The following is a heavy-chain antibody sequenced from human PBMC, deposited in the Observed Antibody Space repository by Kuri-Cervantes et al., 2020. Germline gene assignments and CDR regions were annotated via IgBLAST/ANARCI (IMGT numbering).Heavy chain of an antibody. CDR1: GGSISFDGYS. CDR2: IYHSGST. CDR3: ARNHDYTHDC. V-gene: IGHV4-30-2*01. J-gene: IGHJ4*02. D-gene: IGHD4-11*01. Sequence: SETLSLTCAVSGGSISFDGYSWSWIRQPPGKGLEWIGYIYHSGSTNYNPSLKSRVTISLDIPKNQFSLSLSSVTAADTAVYYCARNHDYTHDCWGQGTLVTVSS.